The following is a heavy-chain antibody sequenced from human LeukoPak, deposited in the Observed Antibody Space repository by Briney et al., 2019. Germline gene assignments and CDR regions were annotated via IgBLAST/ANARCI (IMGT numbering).Heavy chain of an antibody. CDR1: GNYW. CDR3: AKAGYGYGYRYEHFDY. V-gene: IGHV3-74*01. J-gene: IGHJ4*02. D-gene: IGHD5-18*01. Sequence: PGGFLRLSCAASGNYWMHWVRQVPGKGLVWVSHINSDGSWTSYADSVKGRFTISKDNAKNTVYLQMNSLRAEDTAVYYCAKAGYGYGYRYEHFDYWGQGTLVTVSS. CDR2: INSDGSWT.